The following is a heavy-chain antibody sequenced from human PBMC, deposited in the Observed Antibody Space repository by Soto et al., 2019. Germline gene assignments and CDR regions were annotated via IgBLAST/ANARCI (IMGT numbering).Heavy chain of an antibody. J-gene: IGHJ4*02. V-gene: IGHV3-30*18. CDR2: ISSDGSNT. D-gene: IGHD6-13*01. CDR3: AKDRTLAAAGTLLTN. Sequence: PGGSLRLSCAASGFTVSNYGMHWARQAPGKGLEWVAVISSDGSNTYYADSVKGRFTISRDNSKSTLYLQMNSLRAEDTAVYYCAKDRTLAAAGTLLTNWGQGTLVTVSS. CDR1: GFTVSNYG.